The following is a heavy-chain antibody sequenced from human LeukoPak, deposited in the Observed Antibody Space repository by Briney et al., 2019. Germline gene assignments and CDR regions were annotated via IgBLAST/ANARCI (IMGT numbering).Heavy chain of an antibody. D-gene: IGHD3-16*01. V-gene: IGHV1-8*01. Sequence: ASVKVSCKVSGYTLAELSMHWVRQAPGKGLEWMGWMNPNSGNTGYAQKFQGRVTMTSNTSISTAYMELSSLRSEDTAVYYCAIGGLWGDYFDYWGQGTLVTVSS. J-gene: IGHJ4*02. CDR2: MNPNSGNT. CDR1: GYTLAELS. CDR3: AIGGLWGDYFDY.